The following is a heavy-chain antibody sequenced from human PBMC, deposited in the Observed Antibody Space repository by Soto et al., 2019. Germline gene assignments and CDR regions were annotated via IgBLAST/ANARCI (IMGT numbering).Heavy chain of an antibody. CDR2: ISAYNGNT. CDR3: ARGGYYDSSGYSPPYYYGMDV. Sequence: QVQLVQSGAEVKKPGASVKVSCKASGYTFTSYGISWVRQAPGQGPEWMGWISAYNGNTNYAQKLQGRVTMTTDTATSTDYMELRSLRSDDTAVYYCARGGYYDSSGYSPPYYYGMDVWGQGTTVTVSS. J-gene: IGHJ6*02. CDR1: GYTFTSYG. D-gene: IGHD3-22*01. V-gene: IGHV1-18*04.